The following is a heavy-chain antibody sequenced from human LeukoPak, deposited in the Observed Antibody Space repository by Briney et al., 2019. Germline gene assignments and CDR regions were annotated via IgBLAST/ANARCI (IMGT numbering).Heavy chain of an antibody. CDR1: GGSYSGYY. CDR2: INHSGST. D-gene: IGHD2-2*01. J-gene: IGHJ5*02. V-gene: IGHV4-34*01. CDR3: ARGRVGIVVVPAAKGKLRWFDP. Sequence: LSDTLSLTCAVYGGSYSGYYWSWIRQPPGKGLERIGEINHSGSTNYNPSLKSRVTISVDTTKNQFSLKLSSVTAADTAVYYCARGRVGIVVVPAAKGKLRWFDPWGQGTLVTVSS.